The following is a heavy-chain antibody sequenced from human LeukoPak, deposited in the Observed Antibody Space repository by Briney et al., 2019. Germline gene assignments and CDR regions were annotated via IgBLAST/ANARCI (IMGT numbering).Heavy chain of an antibody. CDR3: ARVPARRYFDY. D-gene: IGHD3-9*01. CDR1: GLTVSSNY. CDR2: IYSGGST. J-gene: IGHJ4*02. Sequence: GGSLRLSCAASGLTVSSNYMSWVRQAPGKGLEWVSVIYSGGSTYYADSVKGRFTISRDNSKNTLYLQMNSLRAEDTAVYYCARVPARRYFDYWGQGTLVTVSS. V-gene: IGHV3-66*01.